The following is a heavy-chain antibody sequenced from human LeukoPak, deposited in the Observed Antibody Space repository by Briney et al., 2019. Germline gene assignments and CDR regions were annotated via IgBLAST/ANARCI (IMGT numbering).Heavy chain of an antibody. D-gene: IGHD4-17*01. CDR2: ISYDGSNK. Sequence: GGSLRLSCAASGFTFSSYGMHWVRQAPGKGLEWVAVISYDGSNKYYADSVKGRFTISRDNSKNTLYLQTNSLRAEDTAVYYCAKEISPYGDFDYWGQGTLVTVSS. CDR3: AKEISPYGDFDY. J-gene: IGHJ4*02. CDR1: GFTFSSYG. V-gene: IGHV3-30*18.